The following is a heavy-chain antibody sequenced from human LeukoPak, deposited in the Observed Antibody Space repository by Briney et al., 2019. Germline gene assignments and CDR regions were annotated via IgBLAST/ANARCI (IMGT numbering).Heavy chain of an antibody. CDR1: GFTFSDSA. V-gene: IGHV3-23*01. J-gene: IGHJ5*02. CDR3: AKGGQDFDFWRFDL. Sequence: GGSLGLSCAASGFTFSDSAVSWVRHSPGEGLKWVSSISNTGGRTYYADSVKSRFTITRDNSRNTVDLQMNSLRAGDTAKYYCAKGGQDFDFWRFDLWGQGILVIVSS. D-gene: IGHD3-3*01. CDR2: ISNTGGRT.